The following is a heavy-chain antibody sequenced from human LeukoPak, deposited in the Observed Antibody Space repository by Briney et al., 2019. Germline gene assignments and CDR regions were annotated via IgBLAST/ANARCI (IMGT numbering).Heavy chain of an antibody. J-gene: IGHJ4*02. D-gene: IGHD6-13*01. V-gene: IGHV4-61*01. CDR1: SGSFSSCSYY. Sequence: SETLSLTCTVSSGSFSSCSYYWGWLRQSPGMGLESIGYIYDGGITYENPFLSSRAIISVVMSKNQFSLKLSSMTAADAAVYYCAKWISVRIAATGTFDYWGQGTLVTVSS. CDR3: AKWISVRIAATGTFDY. CDR2: IYDGGIT.